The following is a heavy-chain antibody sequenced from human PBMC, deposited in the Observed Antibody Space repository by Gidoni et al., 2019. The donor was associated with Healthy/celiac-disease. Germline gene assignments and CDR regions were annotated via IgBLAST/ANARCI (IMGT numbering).Heavy chain of an antibody. CDR3: ARDQEDSSGWYSIDY. V-gene: IGHV3-21*01. D-gene: IGHD6-19*01. J-gene: IGHJ4*02. CDR1: GLTFCGYS. Sequence: EVQLVASGGGLFKPGGYLRLTCAASGLTFCGYSMNWVRQAPGKGLEWVSSISSSSSYIYYADSVKGRFTISRDNAKNSLYLQMNSLRAEDTAVYYCARDQEDSSGWYSIDYWGQGTLVTVSS. CDR2: ISSSSSYI.